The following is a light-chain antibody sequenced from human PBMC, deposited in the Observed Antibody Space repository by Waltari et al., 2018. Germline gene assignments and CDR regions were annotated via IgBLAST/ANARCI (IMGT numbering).Light chain of an antibody. CDR1: QSALHSPSNKNY. CDR3: QQYYSTLWT. CDR2: WES. V-gene: IGKV4-1*01. Sequence: DIVMTQSPDSLAVSLGERATINCKSSQSALHSPSNKNYVAGYQQKPGQPPKLLFYWESARESGVPDRFSGGGSGTDFTLTISSLQAEDVAGYYCQQYYSTLWTFGQGTKVEIK. J-gene: IGKJ1*01.